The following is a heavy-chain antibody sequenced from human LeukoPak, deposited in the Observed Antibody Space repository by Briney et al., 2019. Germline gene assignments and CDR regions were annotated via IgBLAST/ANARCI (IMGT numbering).Heavy chain of an antibody. J-gene: IGHJ6*02. Sequence: PGESLEISCKGSGYGFTSYWIGWVRQMPGKGLEWMGIIYPGDSDTRYSPSFQGQVTISADKSISTAYLQWSSLKASDTAMYYCAINYDFWSGSSLYGMDVWGQGTTVTVSS. CDR1: GYGFTSYW. D-gene: IGHD3-3*01. V-gene: IGHV5-51*03. CDR3: AINYDFWSGSSLYGMDV. CDR2: IYPGDSDT.